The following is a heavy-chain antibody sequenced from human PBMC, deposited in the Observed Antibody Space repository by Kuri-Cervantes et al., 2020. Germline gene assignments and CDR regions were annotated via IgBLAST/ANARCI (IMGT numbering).Heavy chain of an antibody. CDR2: IKSKTDGGTT. Sequence: GESLKISCAASGYTFSNAWMSWVRQAPGKGLEWVGRIKSKTDGGTTDYAAPVKGRFTISRDNSKNTLYLQMNSLRAEDTAVYYCARDWGEFGDGAFDIWGQGTMVTVSS. CDR1: GYTFSNAW. D-gene: IGHD3-16*01. J-gene: IGHJ3*02. V-gene: IGHV3-15*01. CDR3: ARDWGEFGDGAFDI.